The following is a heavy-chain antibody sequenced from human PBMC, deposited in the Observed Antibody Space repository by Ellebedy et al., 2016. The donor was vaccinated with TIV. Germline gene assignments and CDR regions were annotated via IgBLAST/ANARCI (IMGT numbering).Heavy chain of an antibody. CDR3: ARSLAASDKVTYYFGMDV. J-gene: IGHJ6*02. V-gene: IGHV4-61*08. CDR2: IYYSGST. Sequence: SETLSLTXSVSGGSISSHDYYYSWIRQPPGKGLEWIGYIYYSGSTNYNPSPKRRVNISVDTSKNQFSLKLSSVTAADTAVYYCARSLAASDKVTYYFGMDVWGQGTTVTVSS. D-gene: IGHD6-13*01. CDR1: GGSISSHDYY.